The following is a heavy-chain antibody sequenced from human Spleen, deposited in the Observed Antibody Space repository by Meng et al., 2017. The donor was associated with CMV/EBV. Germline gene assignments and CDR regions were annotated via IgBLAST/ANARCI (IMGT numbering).Heavy chain of an antibody. Sequence: SETLSLTCTVSGGSISSSSYYWGWTRQPPGKGLEWIGSIYYSGSTYYNPSLKSRVTISVDTSKNQCSLKLNSVTAADTAVYYCARGGSVGYCRDSAWWGYLDYWGQGALVTVSS. CDR1: GGSISSSSYY. CDR2: IYYSGST. D-gene: IGHD2-15*01. CDR3: ARGGSVGYCRDSAWWGYLDY. J-gene: IGHJ4*02. V-gene: IGHV4-39*07.